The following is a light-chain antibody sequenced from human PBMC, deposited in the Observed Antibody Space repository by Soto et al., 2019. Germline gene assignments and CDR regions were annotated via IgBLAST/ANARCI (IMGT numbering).Light chain of an antibody. Sequence: DIPMTQSPSTLSASVGDRVTITCRASQSISSWLAWYQQKPGKAPTRLIYKASSLESGVPSRFSGSGSGTEFTLTISSLQPDDFATYYCQQYNSYSTFGQGTKVEIK. CDR3: QQYNSYST. CDR1: QSISSW. J-gene: IGKJ1*01. V-gene: IGKV1-5*03. CDR2: KAS.